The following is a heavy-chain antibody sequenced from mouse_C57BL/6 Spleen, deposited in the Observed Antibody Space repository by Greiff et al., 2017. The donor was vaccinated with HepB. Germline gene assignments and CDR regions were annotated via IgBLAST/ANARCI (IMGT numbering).Heavy chain of an antibody. Sequence: EVMLVESGGGLVQSGRSLRLSCATSGFTFSDFYMEWVRQAPGKGLEWIAASRNKANDYTTEYSASVKGRFIVSRDTSQSILYLQMNALRAEDTAIYYCARDVRGAMDYWGQGTSVTVSS. CDR3: ARDVRGAMDY. CDR1: GFTFSDFY. J-gene: IGHJ4*01. D-gene: IGHD2-12*01. CDR2: SRNKANDYTT. V-gene: IGHV7-1*01.